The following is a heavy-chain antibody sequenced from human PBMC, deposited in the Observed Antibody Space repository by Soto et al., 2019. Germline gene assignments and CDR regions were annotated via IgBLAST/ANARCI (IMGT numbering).Heavy chain of an antibody. CDR3: AIDFRMVQAYAYEL. V-gene: IGHV3-21*01. J-gene: IGHJ3*01. CDR2: ISRINFI. D-gene: IGHD3-10*01. Sequence: EVQLVESGGGLVKAGGSLRLSCAASGFTFNDYSMNWVRQAPGKGLEWVSSISRINFIYYADSVRGRFTISRDDAQNSLYLQMDSLRDEDTAVYYCAIDFRMVQAYAYELWGRGTMVTVSS. CDR1: GFTFNDYS.